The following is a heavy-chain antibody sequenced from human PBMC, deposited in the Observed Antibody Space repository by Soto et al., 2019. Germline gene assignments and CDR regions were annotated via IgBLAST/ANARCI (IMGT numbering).Heavy chain of an antibody. Sequence: SGTLSLTCTVSGGSISSGGYYWSWIRQHPGKGLEWIGYIYYSGSTYYNPSLKSRVTISVDTSKNQFSLKLSSVTAADTAVYYCARVRGPDRYYYYYMDVWGKGTTVTVSS. CDR1: GGSISSGGYY. CDR3: ARVRGPDRYYYYYMDV. D-gene: IGHD3-10*01. J-gene: IGHJ6*03. CDR2: IYYSGST. V-gene: IGHV4-31*03.